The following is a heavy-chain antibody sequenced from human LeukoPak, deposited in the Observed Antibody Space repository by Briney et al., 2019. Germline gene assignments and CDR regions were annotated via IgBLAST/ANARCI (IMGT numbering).Heavy chain of an antibody. CDR2: IYHSGST. D-gene: IGHD5-12*01. J-gene: IGHJ4*02. CDR1: GASISSSDYY. CDR3: ARHPTFSGYEYYFDN. V-gene: IGHV4-39*01. Sequence: SETLSLTCTVSGASISSSDYYWGWIRQPPGKGLEWIGSIYHSGSTYYNPSLKSRATISVDTSKNQFSLKVSSVTVADTAVYYCARHPTFSGYEYYFDNWGQGTLVTVSS.